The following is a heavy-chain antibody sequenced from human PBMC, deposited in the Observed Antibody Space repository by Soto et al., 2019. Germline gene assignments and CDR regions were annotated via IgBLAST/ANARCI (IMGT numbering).Heavy chain of an antibody. Sequence: QVQVVESGGGVVQPGRSLTLSCAASGFTLSRISMHWVRQAPGKGLAWVAVISYDGSNTHYAESVKGRFNISRDDSKNTVFLQMNNLRGEDSAVYYCARDHGMFLSFYYYGMDVWGEGTTVSVSS. CDR1: GFTLSRIS. CDR2: ISYDGSNT. V-gene: IGHV3-30-3*01. CDR3: ARDHGMFLSFYYYGMDV. J-gene: IGHJ6*04. D-gene: IGHD3-10*02.